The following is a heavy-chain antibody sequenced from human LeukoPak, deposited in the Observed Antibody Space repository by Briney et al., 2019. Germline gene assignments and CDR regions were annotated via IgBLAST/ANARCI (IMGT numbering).Heavy chain of an antibody. CDR3: ARDITPGYRMAWFDP. J-gene: IGHJ5*02. V-gene: IGHV3-33*01. D-gene: IGHD1-14*01. CDR1: GFTFSSYG. CDR2: IWYDGSNK. Sequence: PGRSLRLSCAASGFTFSSYGMHWVRQAPGKGLEWVAVIWYDGSNKYYADSVKGRFTISRDNSKNTLYLQMNSLRAEDTAVYYCARDITPGYRMAWFDPWGQGTLVTVSS.